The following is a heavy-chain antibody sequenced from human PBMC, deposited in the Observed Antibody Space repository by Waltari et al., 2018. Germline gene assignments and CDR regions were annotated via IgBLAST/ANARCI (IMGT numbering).Heavy chain of an antibody. Sequence: QVQLQESGPGLVKPSQTLSLTCTVSGGSISSGSYYWRWIRQPAGKGLEWIGYIYTSGSTNYNPSLKSRVTISVDTSKNQFSLKLSSVTAADTAVYYCARISSVGANPFDYWGQGTLVTVSS. V-gene: IGHV4-61*09. CDR1: GGSISSGSYY. D-gene: IGHD1-26*01. J-gene: IGHJ4*02. CDR2: IYTSGST. CDR3: ARISSVGANPFDY.